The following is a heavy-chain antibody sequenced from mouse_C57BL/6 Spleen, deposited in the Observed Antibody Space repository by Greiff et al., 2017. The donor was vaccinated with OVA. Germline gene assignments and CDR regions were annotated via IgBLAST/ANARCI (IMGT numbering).Heavy chain of an antibody. Sequence: DVKLQESGGGLVQPGGSMKLSCAASGFTFSDAWMDWVRQSPEQGLEWVAEIRNKANNHATYYAESVKGRFTISRDDSKSSVYLQMNSLRAEDTGIYYCTPFLGLRRGYAMDYWGQGTSVTVSS. D-gene: IGHD2-4*01. J-gene: IGHJ4*01. CDR1: GFTFSDAW. CDR2: IRNKANNHAT. CDR3: TPFLGLRRGYAMDY. V-gene: IGHV6-6*01.